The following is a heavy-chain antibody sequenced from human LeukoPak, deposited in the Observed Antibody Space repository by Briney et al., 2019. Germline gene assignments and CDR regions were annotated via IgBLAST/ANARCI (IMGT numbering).Heavy chain of an antibody. Sequence: GGSLRLSCVASGSGFKFSDAWMNWVRQAPGKGLVWVSRINSDGSSTSYADSVKGRFTISRDNAKNTLYLQMNSLRAEDTAVYYCARGGLTYYYDSSGYTHYDYWGQGTLVTVSS. CDR2: INSDGSST. V-gene: IGHV3-74*01. CDR3: ARGGLTYYYDSSGYTHYDY. J-gene: IGHJ4*02. D-gene: IGHD3-22*01. CDR1: GSGFKFSDAW.